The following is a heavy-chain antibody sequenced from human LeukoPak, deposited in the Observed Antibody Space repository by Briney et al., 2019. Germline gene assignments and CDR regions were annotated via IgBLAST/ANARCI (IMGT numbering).Heavy chain of an antibody. CDR3: ATYRGDIVAVPAFDY. Sequence: SQTLSLTCTVSGGSISSGGYYWSWIRQHPGKGLEWIGYIYYSGSTYYNPSLKSRVTISVDTSKNQFSLKLSSVTAADTAVYYCATYRGDIVAVPAFDYWGQGTLVTVSS. V-gene: IGHV4-31*03. D-gene: IGHD2-2*01. CDR1: GGSISSGGYY. CDR2: IYYSGST. J-gene: IGHJ4*02.